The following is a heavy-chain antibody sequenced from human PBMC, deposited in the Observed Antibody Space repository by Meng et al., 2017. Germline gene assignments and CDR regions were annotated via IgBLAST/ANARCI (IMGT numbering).Heavy chain of an antibody. CDR3: ARGLITTDGMDV. V-gene: IGHV4-34*01. Sequence: SETLSLTCAVYGGSFSGYYWSWIRQPPGKGLEWIGEINHSGSTNYNPSLKSRVTISVGTSKNQFSLKLSSVTAADTAVYYCARGLITTDGMDVWGQGTTVTVSS. J-gene: IGHJ6*02. CDR2: INHSGST. D-gene: IGHD1-26*01. CDR1: GGSFSGYY.